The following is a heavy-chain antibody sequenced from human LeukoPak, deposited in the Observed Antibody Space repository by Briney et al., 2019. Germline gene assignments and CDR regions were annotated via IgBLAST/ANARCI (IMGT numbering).Heavy chain of an antibody. Sequence: SETLSLTCSVSGGLITSTIHYWAWIRQPPGQGLEWIAIIYYTGITYYNASLESRVTMSVDTSRNQFSLRLSPVSAADTSVYYCARQPTVKRGAVASNFDYWGQGTLVTVSS. J-gene: IGHJ4*02. D-gene: IGHD6-19*01. CDR2: IYYTGIT. V-gene: IGHV4-39*01. CDR1: GGLITSTIHY. CDR3: ARQPTVKRGAVASNFDY.